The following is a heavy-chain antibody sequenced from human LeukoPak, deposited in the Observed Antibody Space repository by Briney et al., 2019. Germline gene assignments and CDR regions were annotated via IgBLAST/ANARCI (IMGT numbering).Heavy chain of an antibody. D-gene: IGHD2-8*01. CDR1: GYTFTTYD. CDR3: ARLPHIVLMVYAEILYYYYGRDV. J-gene: IGHJ6*02. V-gene: IGHV1-8*01. CDR2: MNPNSGNT. Sequence: SVTLSCKASGYTFTTYDINWVRQATGHGLEWMGWMNPNSGNTGYAQKFQGRVNMTRNTAISTAYMQLSSMRSEDTAVYYCARLPHIVLMVYAEILYYYYGRDVWGQGTTVTVSS.